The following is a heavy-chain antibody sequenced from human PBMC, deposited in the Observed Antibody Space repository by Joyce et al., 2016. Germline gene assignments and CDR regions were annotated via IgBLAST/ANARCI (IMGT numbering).Heavy chain of an antibody. CDR3: ARRPRTGDGLYFDS. Sequence: QLQLQESGPGLVKPSETLSLTCTVSGGSISSSSYYWGWIRQSPGKGLEWIGNIYYSGNTCYTPSLKSRVTISVDTSKNQFSLKLNSVTAADTAVYYCARRPRTGDGLYFDSWGQGTLVTVSS. J-gene: IGHJ4*02. CDR1: GGSISSSSYY. V-gene: IGHV4-39*01. D-gene: IGHD7-27*01. CDR2: IYYSGNT.